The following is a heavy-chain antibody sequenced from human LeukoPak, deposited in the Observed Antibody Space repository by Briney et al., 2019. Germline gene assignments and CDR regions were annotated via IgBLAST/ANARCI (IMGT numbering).Heavy chain of an antibody. J-gene: IGHJ4*02. V-gene: IGHV1-24*01. Sequence: ASVKVSCKVSGYTLTELSMLWVRQAPGKGLEWMGGFDPEDGETIYALKFQGRDTMSEDTFTATAYMELSSLRSEDTAVYYCATDVRAGGGATTDYWGQGTLVTASS. CDR3: ATDVRAGGGATTDY. CDR1: GYTLTELS. CDR2: FDPEDGET. D-gene: IGHD1-26*01.